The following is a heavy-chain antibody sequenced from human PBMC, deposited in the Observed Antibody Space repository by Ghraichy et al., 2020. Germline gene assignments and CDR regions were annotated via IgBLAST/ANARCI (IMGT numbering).Heavy chain of an antibody. CDR1: GFTFSSYG. CDR3: AKAVGLDFWSNYWSVSASYYYYGIDV. D-gene: IGHD3-3*01. V-gene: IGHV3-30*02. Sequence: GGSLRLSCAASGFTFSSYGMHWVRQAPAKGLEWVAFIRDDGSNKYYAESVEGRFTISRDNSKNTLYLEMNSLRVEDTAVFFCAKAVGLDFWSNYWSVSASYYYYGIDVWGHGTTVTVSS. J-gene: IGHJ6*01. CDR2: IRDDGSNK.